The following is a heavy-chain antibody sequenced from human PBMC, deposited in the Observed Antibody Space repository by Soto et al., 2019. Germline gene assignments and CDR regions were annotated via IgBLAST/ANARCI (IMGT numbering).Heavy chain of an antibody. CDR2: LSSSGSPI. V-gene: IGHV3-48*01. D-gene: IGHD6-13*01. CDR3: ARTTHGSSWYALDY. J-gene: IGHJ4*02. CDR1: GFTFSSYS. Sequence: GGSLRLSCAASGFTFSSYSMNWVRQAPGKGLEWVSYLSSSGSPIYYADSVKGRFTISRDTARNSLHLQLNSLRAEDTAVYYCARTTHGSSWYALDYWGQGTLVTVSS.